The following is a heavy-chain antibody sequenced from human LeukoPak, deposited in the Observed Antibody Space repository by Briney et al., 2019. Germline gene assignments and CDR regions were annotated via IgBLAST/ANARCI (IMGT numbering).Heavy chain of an antibody. CDR3: AKELGDSGSYPIFDY. V-gene: IGHV3-30*02. CDR2: IRYDGSNK. Sequence: PGGSLRLSCAASGFTFSSYGMHWVRQAPGKGLEWVAFIRYDGSNKYYADSVKGRFTISRDNSKNTLYLQMNSLRAEDTAVYYCAKELGDSGSYPIFDYWGQGTLVTVSS. CDR1: GFTFSSYG. J-gene: IGHJ4*02. D-gene: IGHD1-26*01.